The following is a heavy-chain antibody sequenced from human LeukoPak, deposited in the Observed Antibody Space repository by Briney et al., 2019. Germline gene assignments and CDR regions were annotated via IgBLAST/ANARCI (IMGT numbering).Heavy chain of an antibody. D-gene: IGHD6-6*01. V-gene: IGHV4-59*11. CDR2: IYYTGST. CDR3: AKQVVHLARYNWFDP. J-gene: IGHJ5*02. CDR1: GDSISPHY. Sequence: SETLSLTCTVFGDSISPHYWSWIRQPPGKGLEWIGYIYYTGSTNYNPSLKSRVRMSVDTSKNQFSLSLSSVTAADTAVYYCAKQVVHLARYNWFDPWGQGTLVTVSS.